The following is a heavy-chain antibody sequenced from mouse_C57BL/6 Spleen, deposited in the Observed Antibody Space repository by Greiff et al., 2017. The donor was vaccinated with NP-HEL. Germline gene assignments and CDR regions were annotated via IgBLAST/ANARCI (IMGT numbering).Heavy chain of an antibody. CDR2: FHPYNDDT. Sequence: VQLQESGAELVKPGASVKMSCKASGYTFTTYPIEWMKQNHGKSLEWIGNFHPYNDDTKYNEKFKGKATLTVEKSSSTVYLELSRLTSDDSAVYYCARSLYGYDGGFAYWGQGTLVTVSA. CDR3: ARSLYGYDGGFAY. CDR1: GYTFTTYP. V-gene: IGHV1-47*01. D-gene: IGHD2-2*01. J-gene: IGHJ3*01.